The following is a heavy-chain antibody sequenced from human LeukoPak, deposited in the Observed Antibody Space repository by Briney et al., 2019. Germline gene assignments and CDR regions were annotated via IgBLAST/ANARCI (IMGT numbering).Heavy chain of an antibody. Sequence: SETLSLTCTVSGASISSSSYYGAWIPQPPGKGLEWIGSIYFIGSTYYNTSLKSRVTISVDTSKIQFSLNLSSATAADAAVYYCARGIIGTFDFWGQGIRVSVSA. CDR3: ARGIIGTFDF. CDR1: GASISSSSYY. CDR2: IYFIGST. D-gene: IGHD1-7*01. J-gene: IGHJ4*02. V-gene: IGHV4-39*02.